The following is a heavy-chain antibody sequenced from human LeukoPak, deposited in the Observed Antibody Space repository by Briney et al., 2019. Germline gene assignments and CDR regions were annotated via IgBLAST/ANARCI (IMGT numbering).Heavy chain of an antibody. CDR2: VSGGGAKR. J-gene: IGHJ3*01. Sequence: GGSLRLSCSASGFIFDNFAMNSVRQAPGKGLEWVSYVSGGGAKRHYSASVKGRVTISRDNSKNTLYMEMNSLRAEDTSMYYCAKWSANYYTDAFDVWGRGTMVTVSS. V-gene: IGHV3-23*01. CDR3: AKWSANYYTDAFDV. CDR1: GFIFDNFA. D-gene: IGHD3-3*01.